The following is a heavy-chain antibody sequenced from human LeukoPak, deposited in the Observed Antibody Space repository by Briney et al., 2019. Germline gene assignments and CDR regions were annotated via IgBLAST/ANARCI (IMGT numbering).Heavy chain of an antibody. V-gene: IGHV1-8*01. CDR2: MNPNSGNT. CDR3: ARGWAYKRITIFGGPRY. CDR1: GYTFTSYD. J-gene: IGHJ4*02. Sequence: ASVKVSCKASGYTFTSYDINWVRQATGQGLEWMGWMNPNSGNTGYAQKFQGGVTMTRNTSISTAYMELSSLRSEDTAVYYCARGWAYKRITIFGGPRYWGQGTLVTVSS. D-gene: IGHD3-3*01.